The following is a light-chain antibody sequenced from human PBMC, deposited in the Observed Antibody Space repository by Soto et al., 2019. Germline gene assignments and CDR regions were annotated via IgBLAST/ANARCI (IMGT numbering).Light chain of an antibody. Sequence: QSALTQPASVSGSPGQSITISCTGTSIYVGTYNYVSWYQQHPGKAPKLMIYDVSYRPSGVSDRFSGSKSGNTASLTISGLQAEDEADYYCSSYTSSSNSVVFGGGTKLTVL. J-gene: IGLJ2*01. CDR2: DVS. CDR1: SIYVGTYNY. CDR3: SSYTSSSNSVV. V-gene: IGLV2-14*01.